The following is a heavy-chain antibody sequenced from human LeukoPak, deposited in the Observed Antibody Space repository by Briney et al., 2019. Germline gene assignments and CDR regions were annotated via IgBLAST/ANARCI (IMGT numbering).Heavy chain of an antibody. CDR3: ARARITMVRGPSASDY. J-gene: IGHJ4*02. Sequence: GSLRLSCAPSGFTFSSYSINWVRQAPGKGLEWVSYISSTSSTIYYADSVKGRFTISRDNAKNSLYLQMDSLRAEDTAVYYCARARITMVRGPSASDYWGQGTLVTVSS. V-gene: IGHV3-48*04. CDR1: GFTFSSYS. CDR2: ISSTSSTI. D-gene: IGHD3-10*01.